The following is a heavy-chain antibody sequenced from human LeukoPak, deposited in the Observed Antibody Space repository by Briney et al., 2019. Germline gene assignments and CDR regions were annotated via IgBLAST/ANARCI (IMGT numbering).Heavy chain of an antibody. J-gene: IGHJ4*02. V-gene: IGHV3-9*01. D-gene: IGHD6-19*01. CDR2: ISWNSGSI. CDR3: AKGPYSSGWYSYYFDY. Sequence: GRSLRLSCAASGFTFDDYAMHWVRQAPGKGPEWVSGISWNSGSIGYADSVKGRFTISRDNAKNSLYLQMNSLRAEDTALYHCAKGPYSSGWYSYYFDYWGQGPLVTVSS. CDR1: GFTFDDYA.